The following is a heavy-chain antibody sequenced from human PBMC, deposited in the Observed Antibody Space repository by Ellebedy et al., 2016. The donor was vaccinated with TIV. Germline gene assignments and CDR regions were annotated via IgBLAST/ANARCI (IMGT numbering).Heavy chain of an antibody. D-gene: IGHD5-18*01. CDR2: ISAYNGNT. CDR1: GYTITSYG. Sequence: AASVKVSCKASGYTITSYGISWVRQAPGQGLEWMGWISAYNGNTNYAQKLQGRVTMTTDTSTSTAYMELRSLRSDDTAVYYCAGVTNYYYYGMDVWGQGTTVTVSS. CDR3: AGVTNYYYYGMDV. V-gene: IGHV1-18*04. J-gene: IGHJ6*02.